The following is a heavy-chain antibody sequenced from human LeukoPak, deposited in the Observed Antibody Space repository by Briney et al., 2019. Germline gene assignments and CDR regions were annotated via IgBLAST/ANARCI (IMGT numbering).Heavy chain of an antibody. CDR1: GFTFSSYA. V-gene: IGHV3-23*01. CDR3: AKGRAYYDSSGYYLLDY. J-gene: IGHJ4*02. Sequence: GGSRRFSCAASGFTFSSYAMSWVRQAPGKGLEWVSAISGSGGSTYYADSVKGRFTISRDNSKNTLYLQMNSLRAEDTAVYYCAKGRAYYDSSGYYLLDYWGQGTLVTVSS. D-gene: IGHD3-22*01. CDR2: ISGSGGST.